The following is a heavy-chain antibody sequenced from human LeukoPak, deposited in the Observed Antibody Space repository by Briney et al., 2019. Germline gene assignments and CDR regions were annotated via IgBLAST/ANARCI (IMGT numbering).Heavy chain of an antibody. CDR2: ISGSGGST. D-gene: IGHD5-18*01. CDR1: GFIFSSYA. J-gene: IGHJ3*02. V-gene: IGHV3-23*01. Sequence: GGSLRLSCAASGFIFSSYAMSWVRQAPGKGLEWVSGISGSGGSTYYADSVKGRFTISRDNSKNTLYLQMNSLRAEDTAVYYCARDGYSYGKNAFDIWGQGTMVTVSS. CDR3: ARDGYSYGKNAFDI.